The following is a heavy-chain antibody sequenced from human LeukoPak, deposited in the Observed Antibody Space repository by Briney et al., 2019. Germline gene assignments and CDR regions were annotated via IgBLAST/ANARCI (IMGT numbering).Heavy chain of an antibody. Sequence: PGGSLRLSCAASVFTFSRYWISWVRQAPRKGLGWVANIKLDVSEKYYVDSMKGRFTISRDNAKNSLYLQMNSLRAEDTAVYYCARDGDYGDYAQPFDYWGQGTLVTVSS. V-gene: IGHV3-7*01. CDR1: VFTFSRYW. CDR3: ARDGDYGDYAQPFDY. J-gene: IGHJ4*02. CDR2: IKLDVSEK. D-gene: IGHD4-17*01.